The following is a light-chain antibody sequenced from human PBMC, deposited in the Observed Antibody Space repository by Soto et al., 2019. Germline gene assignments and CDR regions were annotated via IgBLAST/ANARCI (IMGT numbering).Light chain of an antibody. CDR1: QSISSY. CDR3: QHYGGSPMYS. Sequence: EIVLTQSPGTLSVSPGERVTLSCWASQSISSYLAWYQPKPGQAPRLLISASSKRATGIPDRFSGSGSGTDFTLTISRLEPEDFAVYYCQHYGGSPMYSFGRGTKLEIK. CDR2: ASS. V-gene: IGKV3-20*01. J-gene: IGKJ2*03.